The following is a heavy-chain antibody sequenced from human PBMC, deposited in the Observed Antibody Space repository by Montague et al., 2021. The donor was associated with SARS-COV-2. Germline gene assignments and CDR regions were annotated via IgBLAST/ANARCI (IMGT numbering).Heavy chain of an antibody. V-gene: IGHV4-38-2*02. J-gene: IGHJ6*02. CDR1: GYSISDGYY. CDR3: ARGHWENYYDFWSGTNLASDYPYYGMDV. CDR2: IFQSGTT. Sequence: SETLSLTRTVSGYSISDGYYWVWIRQPPGKGLEWIGNIFQSGTTYYNPFLERRSTMSVDTSKNQFSLKLSSVTAADTAVYYCARGHWENYYDFWSGTNLASDYPYYGMDVWGQGTTVTVSS. D-gene: IGHD3-3*01.